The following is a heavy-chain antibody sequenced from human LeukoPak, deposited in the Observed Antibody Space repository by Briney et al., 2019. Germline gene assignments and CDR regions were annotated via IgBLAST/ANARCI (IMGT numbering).Heavy chain of an antibody. CDR1: GASISSYY. Sequence: SETLSLTCTVSGASISSYYWSWIRQPPGKGLEWIGYIYYTGSTNYNPSLNSRATISVDMSKNQFSLKLSSVTSADTAVYYCARVKWFGEERQIDYWGQGTLVTVSS. CDR3: ARVKWFGEERQIDY. V-gene: IGHV4-59*01. D-gene: IGHD3-10*01. CDR2: IYYTGST. J-gene: IGHJ4*02.